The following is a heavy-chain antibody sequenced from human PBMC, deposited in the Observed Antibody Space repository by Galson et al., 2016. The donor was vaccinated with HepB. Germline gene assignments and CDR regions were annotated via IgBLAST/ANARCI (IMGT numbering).Heavy chain of an antibody. CDR1: GFTFDTYA. J-gene: IGHJ4*02. Sequence: SLRLSCAASGFTFDTYAMHWVRQAPGKGLEWVSGISWNSGSVGYADSVKGRFTMSRGNAKKSLYLQMNSLRPEDTALYYCTKDSLIYSSSWYSFHYWGQGTLVTVSS. V-gene: IGHV3-9*01. D-gene: IGHD6-13*01. CDR3: TKDSLIYSSSWYSFHY. CDR2: ISWNSGSV.